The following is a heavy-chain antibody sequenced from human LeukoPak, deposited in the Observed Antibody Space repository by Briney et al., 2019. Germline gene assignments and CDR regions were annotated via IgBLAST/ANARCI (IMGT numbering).Heavy chain of an antibody. V-gene: IGHV3-23*01. CDR2: ISGSGGST. CDR3: AKDGDYYGSGSYYSITYFDY. D-gene: IGHD3-10*01. J-gene: IGHJ4*02. Sequence: GGSLRLSCAASGFTFSSYAMSWVRQAPGKGLEWVSAISGSGGSTYYADSVKGRLTISRDNSKNTLYLQMNSLRAEDTAVYYCAKDGDYYGSGSYYSITYFDYWGQGTLVTVSS. CDR1: GFTFSSYA.